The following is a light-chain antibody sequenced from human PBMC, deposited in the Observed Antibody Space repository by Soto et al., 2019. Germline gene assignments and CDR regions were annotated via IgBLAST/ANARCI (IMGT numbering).Light chain of an antibody. CDR2: SDN. Sequence: QSVLTQAPSAAGTPGQRVTISCSGSNSNIGTNAAVWYQQFPGTAPKLLIYSDNQRPSGVPDRFSGSKSGTSASLAISGLRSEDETDYYCTTWDDSLNGWVFGGGTKLTVL. J-gene: IGLJ3*02. CDR1: NSNIGTNA. CDR3: TTWDDSLNGWV. V-gene: IGLV1-44*01.